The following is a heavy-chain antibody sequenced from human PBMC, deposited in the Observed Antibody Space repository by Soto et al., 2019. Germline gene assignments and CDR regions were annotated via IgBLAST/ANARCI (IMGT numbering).Heavy chain of an antibody. J-gene: IGHJ5*02. CDR1: GGTFSSYA. Sequence: SVKVSCKASGGTFSSYAISWVRQAPGQGLEWMGGIIPIFGTANYAQKFQGRVTITADESTSTAYMELSSLRSEDTAVYYCARDGEYSIGLGGPWGQGTLVTVSS. D-gene: IGHD6-19*01. V-gene: IGHV1-69*13. CDR3: ARDGEYSIGLGGP. CDR2: IIPIFGTA.